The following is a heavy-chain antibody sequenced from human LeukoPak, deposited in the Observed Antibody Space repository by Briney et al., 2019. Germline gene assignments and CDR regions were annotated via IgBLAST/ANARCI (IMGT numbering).Heavy chain of an antibody. D-gene: IGHD6-25*01. CDR1: GFTFTDYS. CDR3: ARDGSGLYLYYYMDV. CDR2: IRTVSTYT. Sequence: MSGGSLRLSCSPSGFTFTDYSMRWVRQAPGKGLEWVASIRTVSTYTFYGDSVKGRFTIARDNAKNSLYLQLSYLTAEDTAVYYCARDGSGLYLYYYMDVWGKGTTVTVSS. J-gene: IGHJ6*03. V-gene: IGHV3-21*06.